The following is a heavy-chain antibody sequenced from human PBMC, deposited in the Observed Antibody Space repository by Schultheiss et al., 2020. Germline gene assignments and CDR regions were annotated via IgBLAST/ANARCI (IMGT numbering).Heavy chain of an antibody. J-gene: IGHJ4*02. CDR3: ARVEAVAGPSDY. Sequence: SETLSLTCAVSGGSISSSNCWSWVRQPPGKGLEWIGEIYHSGSTNYNPSLKSRVTISVDKSKNQFSLKLSSVTAADTAVYYCARVEAVAGPSDYWGQGTLVTVSS. V-gene: IGHV4-4*02. CDR1: GGSISSSNC. D-gene: IGHD6-19*01. CDR2: IYHSGST.